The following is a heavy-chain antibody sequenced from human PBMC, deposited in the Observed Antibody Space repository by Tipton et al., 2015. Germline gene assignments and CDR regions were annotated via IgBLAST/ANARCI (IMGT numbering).Heavy chain of an antibody. Sequence: GSLRLSCAASGFPFDAYTMLWVRQAPGKGLEWASLIYSDGSSTTYADSVKGRFTISRDNAKNTLYLQMNSLRAEDTAVYYCASGGYYYYSALDVWGQGTTVTVSS. CDR1: GFPFDAYT. CDR2: IYSDGSST. CDR3: ASGGYYYYSALDV. V-gene: IGHV3-74*01. J-gene: IGHJ6*02. D-gene: IGHD3-16*01.